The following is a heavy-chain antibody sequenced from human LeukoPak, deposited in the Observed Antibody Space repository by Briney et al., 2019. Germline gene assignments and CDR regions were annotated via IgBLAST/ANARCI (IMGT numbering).Heavy chain of an antibody. D-gene: IGHD3-3*01. CDR2: MYKSGSI. CDR3: ARGRRDVLRFLEWFPAHAFDI. V-gene: IGHV4-39*07. CDR1: GGSISSSNYY. Sequence: PSETLSLTCTVSGGSISSSNYYWGWIRQPPGKGLEWIGNMYKSGSIYYNPSLKSRVTISVDTSKNQFSLKLSSVTAADTAVYYCARGRRDVLRFLEWFPAHAFDIWGQGTMVTVSS. J-gene: IGHJ3*02.